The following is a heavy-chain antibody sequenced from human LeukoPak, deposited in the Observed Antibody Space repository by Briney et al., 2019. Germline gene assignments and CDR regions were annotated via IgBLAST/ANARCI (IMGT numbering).Heavy chain of an antibody. CDR3: ATEDPPGIAARGAKPFDY. CDR2: FDPEDGET. D-gene: IGHD6-13*01. V-gene: IGHV1-24*01. J-gene: IGHJ4*02. CDR1: GYTLTELS. Sequence: ASVKDSCKVSGYTLTELSMHWVRQAPGKGPEWMGGFDPEDGETLYAQKFQGRVTMTEDTSTDTAYMELSSLRSEDTAVYYCATEDPPGIAARGAKPFDYWGQGTLVTVSS.